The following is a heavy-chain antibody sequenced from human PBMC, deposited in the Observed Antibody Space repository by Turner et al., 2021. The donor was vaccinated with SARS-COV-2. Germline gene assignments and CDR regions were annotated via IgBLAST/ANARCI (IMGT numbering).Heavy chain of an antibody. Sequence: EVQLVETGGGFVQPGGSLILSCAASGFTVSSNYMSWVRQAPGKGLEWVSVIYSGGSTFYAESEKGRFTISRDNTKNTLYLQMNSRRAEDTAVYYCARDIVVYGMDVWGQGTTVTVSS. CDR1: GFTVSSNY. CDR3: ARDIVVYGMDV. D-gene: IGHD2-15*01. CDR2: IYSGGST. V-gene: IGHV3-53*02. J-gene: IGHJ6*02.